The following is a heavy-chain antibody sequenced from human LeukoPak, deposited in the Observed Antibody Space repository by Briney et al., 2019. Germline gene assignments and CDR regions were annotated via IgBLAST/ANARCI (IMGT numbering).Heavy chain of an antibody. CDR2: IWSDGSNI. CDR3: GREIFGSGCYPDF. CDR1: GFAFNTYA. J-gene: IGHJ4*01. V-gene: IGHV3-33*01. Sequence: GGSLRLSCAASGFAFNTYAMHWVRQAPGQGLEWVALIWSDGSNIYYSNSVRGQFTISRDNSKNTVSLQMNNLRTEDTAVYYCGREIFGSGCYPDFWGQGTLVTVSS. D-gene: IGHD3-10*01.